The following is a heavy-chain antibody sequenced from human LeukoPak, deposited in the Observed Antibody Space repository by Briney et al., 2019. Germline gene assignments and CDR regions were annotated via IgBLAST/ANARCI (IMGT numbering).Heavy chain of an antibody. J-gene: IGHJ3*02. V-gene: IGHV4-59*01. CDR2: IYYSGST. CDR3: ARVPAGSEAFDI. D-gene: IGHD6-19*01. CDR1: GGSISSYY. Sequence: PSETLSLTCTVSGGSISSYYWSWIRQPPGKGLEWIGYIYYSGSTNYNPSLKSRVTISVDTSKNQFSLKLSSVTAADTAVYYCARVPAGSEAFDIWGQGTMVTVSS.